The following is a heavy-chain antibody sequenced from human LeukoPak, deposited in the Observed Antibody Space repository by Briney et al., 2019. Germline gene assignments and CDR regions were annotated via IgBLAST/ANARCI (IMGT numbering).Heavy chain of an antibody. Sequence: ASVKVSCKASGYTFTSYAMNWVRQAPGQGLEWMGWINTNTGNPTYAQGFTGRFVFSLDTSVSTAYLQISSLKAEDTAVYYCARVRSSSWYEDDAFDIWGQETMVTVSS. CDR1: GYTFTSYA. CDR2: INTNTGNP. D-gene: IGHD6-13*01. J-gene: IGHJ3*02. CDR3: ARVRSSSWYEDDAFDI. V-gene: IGHV7-4-1*02.